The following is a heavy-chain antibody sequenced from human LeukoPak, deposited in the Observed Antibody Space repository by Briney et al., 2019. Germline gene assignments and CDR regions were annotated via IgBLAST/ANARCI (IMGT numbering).Heavy chain of an antibody. CDR3: ARVIPPLIGYYHYHYMDV. D-gene: IGHD2-21*01. CDR1: GGSISPYH. J-gene: IGHJ6*03. CDR2: IYDTGVT. Sequence: SETLSLTCTVSGGSISPYHWAWLRQSPEKGLEWIGYIYDTGVTNYNPSLRSRLSISVDTSKNLFSLYMRSVTAADTAVYYCARVIPPLIGYYHYHYMDVWGNGTTVTVSS. V-gene: IGHV4-59*01.